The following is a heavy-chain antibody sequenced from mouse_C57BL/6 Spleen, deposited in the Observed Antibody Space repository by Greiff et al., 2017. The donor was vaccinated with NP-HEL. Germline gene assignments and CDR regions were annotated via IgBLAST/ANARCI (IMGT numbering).Heavy chain of an antibody. D-gene: IGHD1-1*01. Sequence: DVKLQESGPGLVKPSQSLSLTCSVTGYSITSGYYWNWIRQFPGNKLEWMGYISYDGSNNYNPSLKNRISITRDTSKNQFFLKLNSVTTEDTATYYCASLTTVVAPFDYWGQGTTLTVSS. V-gene: IGHV3-6*01. CDR2: ISYDGSN. J-gene: IGHJ2*01. CDR1: GYSITSGYY. CDR3: ASLTTVVAPFDY.